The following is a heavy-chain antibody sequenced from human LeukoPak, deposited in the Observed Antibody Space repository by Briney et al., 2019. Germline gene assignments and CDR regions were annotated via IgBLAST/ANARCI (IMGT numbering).Heavy chain of an antibody. Sequence: ASVKVSCKASGYTFTSYGISWVRQAPGQGLEWMGWISAYNGNTNYALKLQGRVTVTTDTSTSTAYMELRSLRSDDTAVYYCARGTPGYSYGSVPFDCWGQGTLVTVSS. J-gene: IGHJ4*02. CDR2: ISAYNGNT. V-gene: IGHV1-18*01. CDR1: GYTFTSYG. CDR3: ARGTPGYSYGSVPFDC. D-gene: IGHD5-18*01.